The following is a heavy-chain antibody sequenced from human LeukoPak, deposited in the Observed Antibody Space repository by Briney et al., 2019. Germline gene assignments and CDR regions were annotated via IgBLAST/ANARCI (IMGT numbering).Heavy chain of an antibody. CDR3: TRDHGDYDFGY. Sequence: KTSETLSLTCTVSGGSISSYYWSWIRQPAGKGLEWIGRFYTRGSTNYNPSLKSRVTMSVDTSKNQFSLKLSSVTAADTAVYYCTRDHGDYDFGYWVQGTLVTVSS. CDR2: FYTRGST. J-gene: IGHJ4*02. V-gene: IGHV4-4*07. CDR1: GGSISSYY. D-gene: IGHD4-17*01.